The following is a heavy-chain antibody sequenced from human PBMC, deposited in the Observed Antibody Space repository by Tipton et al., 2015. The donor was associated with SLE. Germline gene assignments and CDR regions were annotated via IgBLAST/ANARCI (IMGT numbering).Heavy chain of an antibody. V-gene: IGHV4-61*05. CDR2: IYYSGST. J-gene: IGHJ4*02. CDR1: GGSISSSSYY. CDR3: ARVPLD. D-gene: IGHD2-2*01. Sequence: TLSLTCTVSGGSISSSSYYWGWIRQPPGKGLEWIGYIYYSGSTNYNPSLKSRVTISVDTSKNQFSLKLSSVTAADTAVYYCARVPLDWGQGTLVTVSS.